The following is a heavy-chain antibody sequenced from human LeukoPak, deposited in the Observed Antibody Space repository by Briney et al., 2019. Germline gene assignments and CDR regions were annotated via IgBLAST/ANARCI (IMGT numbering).Heavy chain of an antibody. J-gene: IGHJ4*02. CDR1: GYTFTGYY. CDR3: ARDPDFDGSCPDY. Sequence: RWASVKVSCKASGYTFTGYYMHWVRQAPGQGLEWMGWINPNSGGTNYAQKFQGRVTMTRDTSISTAYMELSRLRSDDTAVYYCARDPDFDGSCPDYWGQGTLVTVSS. D-gene: IGHD2-15*01. V-gene: IGHV1-2*02. CDR2: INPNSGGT.